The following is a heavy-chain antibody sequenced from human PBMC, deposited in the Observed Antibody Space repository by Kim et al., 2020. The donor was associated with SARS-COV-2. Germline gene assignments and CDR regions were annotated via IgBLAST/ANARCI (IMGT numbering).Heavy chain of an antibody. V-gene: IGHV3-11*05. CDR3: AREGSSWYISSHFDY. Sequence: VRGRFTISRDNAKCSLYLQMNSLRADDTAVYYCAREGSSWYISSHFDYWGQGTLVTVS. D-gene: IGHD6-13*01. J-gene: IGHJ4*02.